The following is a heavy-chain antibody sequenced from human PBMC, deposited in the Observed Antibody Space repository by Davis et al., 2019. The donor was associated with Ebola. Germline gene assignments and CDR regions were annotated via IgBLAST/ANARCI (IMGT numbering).Heavy chain of an antibody. V-gene: IGHV4-31*03. CDR3: ARDSSGSIDY. CDR1: GGSISSGGYY. D-gene: IGHD1-26*01. CDR2: IYYSGST. Sequence: SETLSLTCTVSGGSISSGGYYWSWIRQHPGKGLEWIGYIYYSGSTYYNPSLKSRVTISVDTSKNQFSLKLSSVTAADTAVYYCARDSSGSIDYWGQETLVTVSS. J-gene: IGHJ4*02.